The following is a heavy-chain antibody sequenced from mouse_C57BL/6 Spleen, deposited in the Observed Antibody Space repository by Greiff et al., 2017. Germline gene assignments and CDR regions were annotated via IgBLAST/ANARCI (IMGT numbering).Heavy chain of an antibody. CDR3: ATGTGAMDY. J-gene: IGHJ4*01. D-gene: IGHD4-1*01. CDR1: GYTFTSYT. CDR2: INPSSGYT. Sequence: LVESGAELARPGASVKMSCKASGYTFTSYTMHWVKQRPGQGLEWIGYINPSSGYTKYNQKFKDKATLTADKSSSTAYMQLSSLTSEDSAVYYCATGTGAMDYWGQGTSVTVSS. V-gene: IGHV1-4*01.